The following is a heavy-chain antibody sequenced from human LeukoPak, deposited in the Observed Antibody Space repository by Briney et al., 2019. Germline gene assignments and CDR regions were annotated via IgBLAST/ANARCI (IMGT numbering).Heavy chain of an antibody. CDR1: GGSISSSSYY. J-gene: IGHJ4*02. Sequence: PSETLSLTCTVSGGSISSSSYYWGWIRQPPGKGLEWIGSIYYSGSTYYNPSLKSRVTISVDTSKNQFSLKLSSVTAADTAVYYCAVNYYGSGSSRFDYWGQGTLVTVSS. V-gene: IGHV4-39*07. CDR2: IYYSGST. CDR3: AVNYYGSGSSRFDY. D-gene: IGHD3-10*01.